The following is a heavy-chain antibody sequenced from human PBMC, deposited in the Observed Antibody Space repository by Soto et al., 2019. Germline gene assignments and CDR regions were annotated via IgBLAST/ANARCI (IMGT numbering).Heavy chain of an antibody. D-gene: IGHD4-17*01. CDR3: ARDDYDDYYFDY. CDR2: IIPFVGTT. CDR1: GGTFSTYT. J-gene: IGHJ4*02. V-gene: IGHV1-69*08. Sequence: QVQLVQSGAEVKKPGSSVKVSCKASGGTFSTYTFSWVRQAPGQGLEWMGRIIPFVGTTNYAQKFQGRVTITADKSTSTAYMELSSLRSEDTAVYYCARDDYDDYYFDYWGQGTLVTVSS.